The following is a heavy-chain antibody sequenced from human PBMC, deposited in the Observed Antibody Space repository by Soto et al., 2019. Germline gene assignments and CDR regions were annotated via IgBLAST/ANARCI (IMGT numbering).Heavy chain of an antibody. J-gene: IGHJ5*02. D-gene: IGHD3-22*01. Sequence: PSETLSLTCAVSGYSISSGYYWGWIRQPPGKGLEWIGSIYHSGSTYYNPSLKSRVTISVDTSKNQFSLKLSSVTAADTAVYYYARGGDSSGYYYPNWFDPWGQGTLVTVSS. V-gene: IGHV4-38-2*01. CDR3: ARGGDSSGYYYPNWFDP. CDR1: GYSISSGYY. CDR2: IYHSGST.